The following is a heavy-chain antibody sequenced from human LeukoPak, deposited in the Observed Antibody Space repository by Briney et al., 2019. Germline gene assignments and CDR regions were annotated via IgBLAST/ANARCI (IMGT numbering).Heavy chain of an antibody. V-gene: IGHV6-1*01. J-gene: IGHJ5*02. Sequence: SQTLSLTCAISGDSVSSNSAAWNWIRQPPSRGLEWLGRTYYRSKWYNDYAVSVKSRITINPDTSKNQFSLQLNSVTPEDTAVYYCARDYCSGGSCYSEGGWFDPWGQGTLVTVSS. D-gene: IGHD2-15*01. CDR1: GDSVSSNSAA. CDR2: TYYRSKWYN. CDR3: ARDYCSGGSCYSEGGWFDP.